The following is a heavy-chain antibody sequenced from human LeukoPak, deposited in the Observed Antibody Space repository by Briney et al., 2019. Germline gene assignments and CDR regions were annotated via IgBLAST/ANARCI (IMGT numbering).Heavy chain of an antibody. CDR2: IHPGDSDT. CDR3: ARRGIRHDYGYYGMDV. CDR1: GYTFTTHW. V-gene: IGHV5-51*01. D-gene: IGHD3-3*02. J-gene: IGHJ6*02. Sequence: RGESLKISCKGSGYTFTTHWIGWVRQMPGKGLEWMGIIHPGDSDTRYSPSFQGQVTISADKSISTAYLQWSSLKASDTAMYYCARRGIRHDYGYYGMDVWGQGTTVTVSS.